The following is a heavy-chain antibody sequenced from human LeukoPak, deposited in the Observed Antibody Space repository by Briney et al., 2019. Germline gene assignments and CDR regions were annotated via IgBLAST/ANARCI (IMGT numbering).Heavy chain of an antibody. V-gene: IGHV4-59*01. J-gene: IGHJ4*02. CDR3: AREDGYNSPYYFDY. Sequence: PSETLSLTCTVSGGSISNYYWGWIRQPPGKGLEWIGYIYHSGSTNYNPSLKSRVTISVDTSKNQFSLKLRSVTAADTAVYYCAREDGYNSPYYFDYWGQGTLVTVSS. CDR2: IYHSGST. CDR1: GGSISNYY. D-gene: IGHD5-24*01.